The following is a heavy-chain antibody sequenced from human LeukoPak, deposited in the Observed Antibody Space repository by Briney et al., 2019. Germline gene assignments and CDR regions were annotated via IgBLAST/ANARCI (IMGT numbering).Heavy chain of an antibody. CDR1: GGSFSGYY. CDR3: ATRPRVGSWFDP. D-gene: IGHD3-10*01. J-gene: IGHJ5*02. Sequence: SETLSLTCAVYGGSFSGYYWSWIRQPPGKGLEWIGEINHSGSTNYNPSLKSRVTISVDTSKNQFSLKLSSVTAADTAVYYCATRPRVGSWFDPWGQGNLVTVSS. V-gene: IGHV4-34*01. CDR2: INHSGST.